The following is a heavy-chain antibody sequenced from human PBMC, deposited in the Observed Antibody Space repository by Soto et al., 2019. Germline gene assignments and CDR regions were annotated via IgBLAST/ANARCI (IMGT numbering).Heavy chain of an antibody. Sequence: SETLSLTCTVSCCSISSYYWCWIRQPPGKGLGWIGYIFYSGSTNYNPPLKSRVTISVDTSKNQFSLRLSCVTAADTAVYYCARVWYYGSNWFDPWGQGTLVTVSS. V-gene: IGHV4-59*01. D-gene: IGHD3-10*01. CDR2: IFYSGST. CDR1: CCSISSYY. J-gene: IGHJ5*02. CDR3: ARVWYYGSNWFDP.